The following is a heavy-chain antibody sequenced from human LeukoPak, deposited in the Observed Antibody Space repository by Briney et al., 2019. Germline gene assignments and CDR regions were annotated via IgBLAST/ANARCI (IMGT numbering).Heavy chain of an antibody. Sequence: ASVKVSCKASGCTFTGYYMHWVRQAPGQGLEWMGWINPNSGGTNYAQKFQGRVTMTRDTSISTAYMELSRLRSDDTAVYYCARSIGAMIVVVIANLDYWGQGTLVTVSS. V-gene: IGHV1-2*02. CDR1: GCTFTGYY. J-gene: IGHJ4*02. CDR3: ARSIGAMIVVVIANLDY. D-gene: IGHD3-22*01. CDR2: INPNSGGT.